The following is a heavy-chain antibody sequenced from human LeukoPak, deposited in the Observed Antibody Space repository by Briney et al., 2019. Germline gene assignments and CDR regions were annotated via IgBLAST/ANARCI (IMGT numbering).Heavy chain of an antibody. J-gene: IGHJ5*02. CDR1: GGSFSGYY. Sequence: SETLSLTCAVDGGSFSGYYWSWIRQPPGKGLEWIGEINHSGSTNYNPSLKSRVTISVDTSKNQFSLKLSSVTAADTAVYYCARRTLSSSWLGRWFDPWGQGTLVTVSS. D-gene: IGHD6-13*01. CDR2: INHSGST. CDR3: ARRTLSSSWLGRWFDP. V-gene: IGHV4-34*01.